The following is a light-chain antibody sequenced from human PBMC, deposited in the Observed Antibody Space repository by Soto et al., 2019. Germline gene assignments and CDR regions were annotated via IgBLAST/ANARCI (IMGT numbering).Light chain of an antibody. J-gene: IGLJ2*01. V-gene: IGLV2-14*01. CDR3: SSYTSSSTLV. Sequence: QSALTQPASVSGSPGQSITISCTGTSSDVGGYNYVSWYQQHPGKAPKLMIYEVSHRPSGVSHRFSGSKSGNTASLTISGLQAEDEADYYCSSYTSSSTLVFGGGTKLTVL. CDR2: EVS. CDR1: SSDVGGYNY.